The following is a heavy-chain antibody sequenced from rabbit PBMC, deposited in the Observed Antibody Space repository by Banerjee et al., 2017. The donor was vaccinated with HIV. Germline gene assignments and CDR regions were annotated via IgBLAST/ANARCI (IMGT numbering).Heavy chain of an antibody. Sequence: QSLEESGGDLVKPGASLTLTCTASGVSFSSSSYMCWVRQAPGKGLEWIACIDIGSSGFTYFATWAKGRFTISKASSTTVTLHMTRLTAADTATYFCARDMDGVIGWNFGWWGPGTLVTVS. J-gene: IGHJ6*01. CDR3: ARDMDGVIGWNFGW. CDR1: GVSFSSSSY. CDR2: IDIGSSGFT. V-gene: IGHV1S40*01. D-gene: IGHD4-1*01.